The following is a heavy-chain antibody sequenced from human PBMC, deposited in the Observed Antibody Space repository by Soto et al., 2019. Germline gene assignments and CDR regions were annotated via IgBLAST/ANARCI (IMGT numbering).Heavy chain of an antibody. Sequence: ASVKVSCKASGYTFTSYGISWVRQAPGQGLEWMGWISAYNGNTNYAQKLQGRVTMTTDTSTSTAYMELRSLRSDDTAVYYCARDQRQIWHYYYYGMDVWGQGTTVTVSS. V-gene: IGHV1-18*04. CDR3: ARDQRQIWHYYYYGMDV. J-gene: IGHJ6*02. CDR1: GYTFTSYG. D-gene: IGHD5-18*01. CDR2: ISAYNGNT.